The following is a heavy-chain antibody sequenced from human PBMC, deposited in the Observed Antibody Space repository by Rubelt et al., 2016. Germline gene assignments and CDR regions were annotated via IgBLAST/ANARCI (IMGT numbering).Heavy chain of an antibody. CDR1: GFTFEDYD. CDR3: ARGIYYDSTADY. Sequence: EVQLVESGGGQVQPGGSLKLSCEASGFTFEDYDMHWVRQVPGKGLEWVSSISSSSSYIYYADSVKGRFTISRDNADNSLFLQMNTLRAEDTAVYYCARGIYYDSTADYWGQGTLVTVSS. D-gene: IGHD3-22*01. V-gene: IGHV3-21*01. CDR2: ISSSSSYI. J-gene: IGHJ4*02.